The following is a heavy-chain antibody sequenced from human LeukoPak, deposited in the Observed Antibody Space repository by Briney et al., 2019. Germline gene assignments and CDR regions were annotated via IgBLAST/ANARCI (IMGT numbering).Heavy chain of an antibody. J-gene: IGHJ6*03. CDR2: VYASGGT. CDR3: AGGTQGGGHHYMDV. CDR1: GFTVSSHY. V-gene: IGHV3-53*01. D-gene: IGHD2-15*01. Sequence: PGGSLRLSCAASGFTVSSHYMSWVRQAPGKGLEWVSVVYASGGTYYADSVKGRFTVSRDNSKNTLYLQMNSLRAEDMAVYYCAGGTQGGGHHYMDVWGKGATVTISS.